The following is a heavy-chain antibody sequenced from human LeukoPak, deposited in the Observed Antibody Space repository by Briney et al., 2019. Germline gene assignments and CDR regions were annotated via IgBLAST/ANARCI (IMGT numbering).Heavy chain of an antibody. Sequence: SETLSLTCAVSDDSFTSHYWTWIRQPPGKGLEWTGYISYIGSTNYNPSLKSRVTISIDTSRNQFSLRLSSVTAADTAVYYCARDLVTVTKGFDIWGQGTMVGVSS. D-gene: IGHD4-17*01. J-gene: IGHJ3*02. CDR2: ISYIGST. V-gene: IGHV4-59*11. CDR1: DDSFTSHY. CDR3: ARDLVTVTKGFDI.